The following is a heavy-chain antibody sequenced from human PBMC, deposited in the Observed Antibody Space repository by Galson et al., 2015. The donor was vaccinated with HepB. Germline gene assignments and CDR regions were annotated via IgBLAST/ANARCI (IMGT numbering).Heavy chain of an antibody. CDR2: ISADGGNT. D-gene: IGHD4-17*01. CDR3: ARCGATVTTFFDP. Sequence: QSGAEVKKPGESLKISCKASGYTFIIYGITWVRQAPGQGLEWMGWISADGGNTNYAEKFQGRVTMTTDTSTTTAYMELRSLRSDDTAVYYCARCGATVTTFFDPWGQGTLVTVSS. J-gene: IGHJ5*02. CDR1: GYTFIIYG. V-gene: IGHV1-18*01.